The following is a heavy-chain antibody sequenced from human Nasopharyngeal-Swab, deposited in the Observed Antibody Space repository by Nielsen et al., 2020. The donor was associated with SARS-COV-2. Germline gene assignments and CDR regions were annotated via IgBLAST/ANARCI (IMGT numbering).Heavy chain of an antibody. CDR1: GFTFSSYW. Sequence: ESLKISCAASGFTFSSYWMSWVRQAPGKGLEWVANIKQDGSEKYYVDSVKGRFTISRDNAKNSLYLQMNSLRAEDTAVYYCARVSTAKGWIFDYWGQGTLVTVSS. D-gene: IGHD5-18*01. CDR2: IKQDGSEK. J-gene: IGHJ4*02. V-gene: IGHV3-7*05. CDR3: ARVSTAKGWIFDY.